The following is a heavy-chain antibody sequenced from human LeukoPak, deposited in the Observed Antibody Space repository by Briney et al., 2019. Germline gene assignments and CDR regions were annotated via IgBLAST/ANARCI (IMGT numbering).Heavy chain of an antibody. J-gene: IGHJ4*02. CDR1: GGSFSGYY. Sequence: PSETLSLTCAVYGGSFSGYYWSWIRQPPGEGLEWIGEINHSGSTNYNPSLKSRVTISVDTSKNQFSLKLSSVTAADTAVYYCARNVVPAAKVDYWGQGTLVTVSS. CDR2: INHSGST. D-gene: IGHD2-2*01. CDR3: ARNVVPAAKVDY. V-gene: IGHV4-34*01.